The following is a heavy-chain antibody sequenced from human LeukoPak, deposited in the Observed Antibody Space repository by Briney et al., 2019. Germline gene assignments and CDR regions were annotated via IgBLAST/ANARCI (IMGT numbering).Heavy chain of an antibody. V-gene: IGHV4-39*07. D-gene: IGHD3-3*01. CDR2: IYYSGST. J-gene: IGHJ5*02. Sequence: PSETLSLTCTVSGGSISSSSYYWGWIRQPPGKGLEWIGSIYYSGSTYYNPSLKSRVTISVDTSKYQFSLKLSSVTAADTAVYYCARGRFLEWLLPQYNWFDPWGQGTLVNVSS. CDR3: ARGRFLEWLLPQYNWFDP. CDR1: GGSISSSSYY.